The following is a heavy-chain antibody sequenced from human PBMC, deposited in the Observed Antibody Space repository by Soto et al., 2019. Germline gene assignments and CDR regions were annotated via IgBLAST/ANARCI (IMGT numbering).Heavy chain of an antibody. CDR1: GGSFSGYY. D-gene: IGHD3-16*02. Sequence: QVQLQQWGAGLLKPSETLSLTCAVYGGSFSGYYWSWIRQPPGKGLEWIGEINHSGSTNYNPSFNSRVTISVDTSKNQFSLKLSSVTAADRAVYYCATRLWGSYRYYGYWGQGTLVTVSS. CDR2: INHSGST. CDR3: ATRLWGSYRYYGY. J-gene: IGHJ4*02. V-gene: IGHV4-34*01.